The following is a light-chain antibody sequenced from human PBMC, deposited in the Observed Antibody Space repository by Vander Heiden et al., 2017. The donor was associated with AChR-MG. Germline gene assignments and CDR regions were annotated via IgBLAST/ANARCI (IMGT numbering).Light chain of an antibody. CDR3: SSYTSSSTLYV. CDR2: DVN. V-gene: IGLV2-14*01. CDR1: SSDVGGYNY. J-gene: IGLJ1*01. Sequence: QSALTQPASVSGSPGQSITISCTGTSSDVGGYNYVSWYQQHPGKAPKLMIYDVNNRPSGVSNRFSGSKSGNTASLTISGLQAEDGADYYCSSYTSSSTLYVFGTGTKVTGL.